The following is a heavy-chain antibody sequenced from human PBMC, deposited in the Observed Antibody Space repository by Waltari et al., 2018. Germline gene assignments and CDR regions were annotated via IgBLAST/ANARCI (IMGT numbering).Heavy chain of an antibody. J-gene: IGHJ5*02. CDR2: ASASGST. V-gene: IGHV4-4*07. D-gene: IGHD2-15*01. Sequence: QVHLKASGPALVKPSETLSLTCTVSDSSIRGFYWSWIRQPAGKGLGWVGRASASGSTNYNPSLKSRITMAADTSRNQFSLTLTDVTAADTAMYYCVREKGGLGGWFDPWGQGIQVTVSS. CDR1: DSSIRGFY. CDR3: VREKGGLGGWFDP.